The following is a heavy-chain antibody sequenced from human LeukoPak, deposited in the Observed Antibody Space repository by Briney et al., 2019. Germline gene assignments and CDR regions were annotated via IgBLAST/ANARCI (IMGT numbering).Heavy chain of an antibody. V-gene: IGHV1-69*13. CDR2: IIPISGTA. Sequence: SVKVSCKASGGTFSTYTISWVRQAPGQGLEWMGGIIPISGTANYAQKFQGRVTITADEFTSTAYMELSSLRSEDTAVYYCARASPGYYGSGSYYTEYFQHWGQGTLVTVSS. CDR1: GGTFSTYT. D-gene: IGHD3-10*01. J-gene: IGHJ1*01. CDR3: ARASPGYYGSGSYYTEYFQH.